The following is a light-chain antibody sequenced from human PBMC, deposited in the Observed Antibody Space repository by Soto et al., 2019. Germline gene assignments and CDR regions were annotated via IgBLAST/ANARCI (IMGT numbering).Light chain of an antibody. CDR3: LQKYFYPFT. CDR1: QGIRND. Sequence: AIQMTQSPSSLSASVGHRVPITCRASQGIRNDLDWFQQKPGKAPKLLIYAASNLQSGVPARFSGSGSGTDFTLTISSLQPEDFATYYCLQKYFYPFTFGPGTKVDIK. CDR2: AAS. V-gene: IGKV1-6*01. J-gene: IGKJ3*01.